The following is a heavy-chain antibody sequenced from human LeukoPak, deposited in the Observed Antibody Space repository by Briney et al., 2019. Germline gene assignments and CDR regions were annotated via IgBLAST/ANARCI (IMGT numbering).Heavy chain of an antibody. CDR3: ARVQSSSGLDY. D-gene: IGHD6-6*01. CDR1: GFTFSSYA. CDR2: ISYDGSNK. Sequence: PGRSLRLCCAASGFTFSSYAMHWVRQAPGKGLEWVAVISYDGSNKYYADSVKGRFTISRDNSKNTLYLQMNSLRAEDTAVYYCARVQSSSGLDYWGQGTLVTVSS. V-gene: IGHV3-30*01. J-gene: IGHJ4*02.